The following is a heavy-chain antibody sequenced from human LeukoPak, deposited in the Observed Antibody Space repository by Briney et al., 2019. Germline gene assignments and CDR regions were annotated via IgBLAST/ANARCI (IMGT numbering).Heavy chain of an antibody. CDR3: ARVSKAAAGRDDAFDI. V-gene: IGHV4-61*02. Sequence: SETLSLTCTVSGGSISSGSYYWSWIRQPAGKGLEWIGRIYTSGSTNYNPSLKSRVTISVDTSKNQFSLKLSSVTAADTAVYYCARVSKAAAGRDDAFDIWGQGTMVTVSS. CDR1: GGSISSGSYY. CDR2: IYTSGST. J-gene: IGHJ3*02. D-gene: IGHD6-13*01.